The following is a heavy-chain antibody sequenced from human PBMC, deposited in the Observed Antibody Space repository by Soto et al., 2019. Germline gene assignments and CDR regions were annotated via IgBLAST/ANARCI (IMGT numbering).Heavy chain of an antibody. CDR2: ISYDGSNK. J-gene: IGHJ4*02. CDR1: GFTFSSYA. Sequence: RLSCAASGFTFSSYAMHWVRQAPGKGLEWVAVISYDGSNKYYADSVKGRFTISRDNSKNTLYLQMNSLRAEDTAVYYCARDSSQLWGKGGSFDYWGQGTLVTVSS. CDR3: ARDSSQLWGKGGSFDY. D-gene: IGHD5-18*01. V-gene: IGHV3-30-3*01.